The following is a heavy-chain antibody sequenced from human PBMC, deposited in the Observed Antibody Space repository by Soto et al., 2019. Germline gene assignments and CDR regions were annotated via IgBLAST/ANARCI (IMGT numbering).Heavy chain of an antibody. V-gene: IGHV1-2*02. D-gene: IGHD2-15*01. Sequence: QVQLVQSGAEVKKPGASVRVSCKASGYTFTSYYIHWVRQAPGQGLEWMGWVNPDTGTTNYAQKVQGRVTMTRDTSISTAYMEVGSLRFDDTAVYYCARDLLPLPTNGFDPWGQGTLVTVSS. CDR1: GYTFTSYY. J-gene: IGHJ5*02. CDR3: ARDLLPLPTNGFDP. CDR2: VNPDTGTT.